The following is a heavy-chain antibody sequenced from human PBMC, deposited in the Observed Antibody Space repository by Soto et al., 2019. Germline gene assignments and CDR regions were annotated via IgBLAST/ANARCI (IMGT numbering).Heavy chain of an antibody. Sequence: SETLSLTSTVSGGSITSHYWNWIRQPPGKGLEWIGYLYSSGNTNYNPSLKSRVTLSVDKSNNRLSLRLTSVSAADTAMYYCTRRPFRTTSGGIDYWGRGTLVTVS. CDR3: TRRPFRTTSGGIDY. CDR1: GGSITSHY. J-gene: IGHJ4*02. D-gene: IGHD6-19*01. CDR2: LYSSGNT. V-gene: IGHV4-59*11.